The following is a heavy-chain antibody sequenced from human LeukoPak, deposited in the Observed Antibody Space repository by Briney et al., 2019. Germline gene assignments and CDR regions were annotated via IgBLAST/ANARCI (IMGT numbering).Heavy chain of an antibody. J-gene: IGHJ4*02. CDR2: ITTSSTYT. V-gene: IGHV3-21*01. D-gene: IGHD3-22*01. CDR3: ARVYYYDSSGYSVPTDY. Sequence: GGSLRLSCEASGFSFSSYNMDWVRQTPGKGLEWISSITTSSTYTFYADSVKGRFTISRDNARNSLYLQMNSLRAEDTAVYYCARVYYYDSSGYSVPTDYWGQGTLVTVSS. CDR1: GFSFSSYN.